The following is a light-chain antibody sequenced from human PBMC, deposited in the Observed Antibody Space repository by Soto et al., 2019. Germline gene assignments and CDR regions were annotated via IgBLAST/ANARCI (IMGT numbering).Light chain of an antibody. CDR1: QPVSSW. J-gene: IGKJ1*01. CDR3: QQYENYWP. V-gene: IGKV1-5*01. Sequence: TQSPRTLSASIGDRATIPCRASQPVSSWYSWYHQQPGKAPKLLIYAASNLDSGVQSRFSGSGSGTEFTLTIRSLHPDDFGIYYCQQYENYWPFGQGTKV. CDR2: AAS.